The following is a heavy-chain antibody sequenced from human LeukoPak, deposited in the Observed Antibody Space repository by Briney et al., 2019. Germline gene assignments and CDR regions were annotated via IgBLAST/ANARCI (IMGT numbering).Heavy chain of an antibody. V-gene: IGHV1-69*13. Sequence: SVKVSCKASGCTFSSYAISWVRQAPGKGLEWMGGIIPIFCTANYAQKFQGRVTITADDSTSTAYMELSSLGSEDTAVYYCARDNYYDSSGYQTEPDAFDIWGQGTMVTVSS. CDR3: ARDNYYDSSGYQTEPDAFDI. J-gene: IGHJ3*02. CDR1: GCTFSSYA. D-gene: IGHD3-22*01. CDR2: IIPIFCTA.